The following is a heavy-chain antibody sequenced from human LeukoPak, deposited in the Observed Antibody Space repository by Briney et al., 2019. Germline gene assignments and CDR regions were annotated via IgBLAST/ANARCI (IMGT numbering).Heavy chain of an antibody. Sequence: SVKVSCKASGYTFTGYYMHWVRQAPGQGLEWMGGIIPIFGTANYAQKFQGRVTITADESTSTAYMELSSLRSEDTAVYYCASLTTGTADYYYYYMDVWGKGTTVTVSS. CDR1: GYTFTGYY. J-gene: IGHJ6*03. CDR2: IIPIFGTA. CDR3: ASLTTGTADYYYYYMDV. D-gene: IGHD3-9*01. V-gene: IGHV1-69*13.